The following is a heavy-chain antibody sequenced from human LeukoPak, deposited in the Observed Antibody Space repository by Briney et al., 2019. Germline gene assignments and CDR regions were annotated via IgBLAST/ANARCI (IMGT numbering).Heavy chain of an antibody. CDR3: AGEPSGWGPYFDW. V-gene: IGHV4-39*07. CDR1: GGSISSSSYY. Sequence: PSETLSLTCTVSGGSISSSSYYWGWIRQPPGKGLEWIGSIYYSGSTYYNPSLKSRVTISVDTSKNQFSLKLSSVTAADTAGYYCAGEPSGWGPYFDWWGQGTLVTVSS. CDR2: IYYSGST. J-gene: IGHJ4*02. D-gene: IGHD6-19*01.